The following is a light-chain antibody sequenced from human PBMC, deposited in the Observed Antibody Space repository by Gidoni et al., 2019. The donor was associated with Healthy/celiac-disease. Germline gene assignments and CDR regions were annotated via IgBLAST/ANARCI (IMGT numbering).Light chain of an antibody. V-gene: IGKV4-1*01. Sequence: DIVMTQPPASLAVSLGERATINCKSSQSVLYSSNNKNYLAWYQQKPGQPPKLLIYWASTREAGIPDRFSGSGSGTDFTLTNSSLQAEDVAVYYCQQYYSTPITFGQGTRLEIK. CDR3: QQYYSTPIT. J-gene: IGKJ5*01. CDR1: QSVLYSSNNKNY. CDR2: WAS.